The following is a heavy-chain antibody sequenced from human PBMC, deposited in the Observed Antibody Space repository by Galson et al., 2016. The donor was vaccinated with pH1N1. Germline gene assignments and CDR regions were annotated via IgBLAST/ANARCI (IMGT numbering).Heavy chain of an antibody. J-gene: IGHJ4*02. Sequence: SLRLSCAASGFTFSSYGMHWVRQAPGRGLQGVAVMTYDGSNAYYADSVKGRFTISRDNSKNTLYLQIYTLRPEDTAVYYCARDRDGKGLDSWGQGILVTVSS. CDR1: GFTFSSYG. V-gene: IGHV3-30*03. CDR2: MTYDGSNA. CDR3: ARDRDGKGLDS.